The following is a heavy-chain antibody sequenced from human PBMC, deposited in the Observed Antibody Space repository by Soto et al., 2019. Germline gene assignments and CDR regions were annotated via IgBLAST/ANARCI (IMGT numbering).Heavy chain of an antibody. Sequence: GGSLRLSCAASGFTFSSYWMSWVRQAPGKGLEWVANIKQDGSEKYYVDSVKGRFTISRDNAKNSLYLQMNSLRAEDTAVYYCAREPIYDILTGTGLDYWGQGTLVTVSS. D-gene: IGHD3-9*01. CDR3: AREPIYDILTGTGLDY. CDR2: IKQDGSEK. J-gene: IGHJ4*02. CDR1: GFTFSSYW. V-gene: IGHV3-7*01.